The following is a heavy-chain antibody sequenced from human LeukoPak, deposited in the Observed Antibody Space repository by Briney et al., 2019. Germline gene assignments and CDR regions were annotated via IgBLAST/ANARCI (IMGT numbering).Heavy chain of an antibody. CDR1: GFTFSSYS. V-gene: IGHV3-21*01. CDR3: ARGKDTAMVIFAFDI. CDR2: ISSSSSYI. Sequence: GGSLRLSCAASGFTFSSYSMNWVRQAPGKGLEWVSSISSSSSYICYADSVKGRFTISRDNAKNSLYLQMDSLRAEDTAVYYCARGKDTAMVIFAFDIWGQGTMVTVSS. D-gene: IGHD5-18*01. J-gene: IGHJ3*02.